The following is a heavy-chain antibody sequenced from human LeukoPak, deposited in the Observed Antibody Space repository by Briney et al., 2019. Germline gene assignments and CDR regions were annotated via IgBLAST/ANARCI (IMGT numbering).Heavy chain of an antibody. V-gene: IGHV3-48*01. CDR1: GFIFSSYS. CDR3: AREGIGNYIDG. J-gene: IGHJ6*03. D-gene: IGHD2-15*01. CDR2: INSRSTII. Sequence: PGGSLRLSCSASGFIFSSYSMNWVRQAPGKGLEWISYINSRSTIIKVAASVKGRIIISRDNGKNSLYLELNSLRAEDTALYYCAREGIGNYIDGWGKGAPVTVSS.